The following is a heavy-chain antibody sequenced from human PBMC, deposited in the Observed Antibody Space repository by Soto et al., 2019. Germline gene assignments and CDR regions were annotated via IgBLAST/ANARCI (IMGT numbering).Heavy chain of an antibody. CDR2: IKSKTDGGTT. CDR1: GFTFSNAW. V-gene: IGHV3-15*01. Sequence: PGGSLRLSCAASGFTFSNAWMSWVRQAPGKGLEWVGRIKSKTDGGTTDYAAPVKGRFTISRDDSKNTLYLQMNSLKTEDTAVYYCTTDLPYYYDSSGYPIYYFDYWGPGTLVTVFS. D-gene: IGHD3-22*01. CDR3: TTDLPYYYDSSGYPIYYFDY. J-gene: IGHJ4*02.